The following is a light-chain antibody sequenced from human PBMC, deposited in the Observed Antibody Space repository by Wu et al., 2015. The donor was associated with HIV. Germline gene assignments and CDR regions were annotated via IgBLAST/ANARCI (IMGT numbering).Light chain of an antibody. V-gene: IGKV3-11*01. Sequence: EIVLTQSPAILSLSPGERATVSCRASQSVDRYLSWYQLKPGQAPRLLIYDTFNRATGIPARFSGRGSGTDFTLTISSLEPEDFAVYYCQQRLNWPPVTFGQGTRLEIK. J-gene: IGKJ5*01. CDR3: QQRLNWPPVT. CDR1: QSVDRY. CDR2: DTF.